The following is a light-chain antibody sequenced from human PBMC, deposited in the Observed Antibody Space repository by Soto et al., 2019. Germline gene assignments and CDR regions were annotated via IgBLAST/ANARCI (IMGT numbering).Light chain of an antibody. Sequence: DVVLTQSPLSLPVTLGQPASISCRSSQSLVYSDGNTYLNWFQQRPGQSPRRLIYNVSKRDSGVPDRFSGSGAGPDFTLKISRVEAEDVGVYYCMQGTRWPPLTFGQGTRLEIK. CDR2: NVS. V-gene: IGKV2-30*01. CDR3: MQGTRWPPLT. CDR1: QSLVYSDGNTY. J-gene: IGKJ5*01.